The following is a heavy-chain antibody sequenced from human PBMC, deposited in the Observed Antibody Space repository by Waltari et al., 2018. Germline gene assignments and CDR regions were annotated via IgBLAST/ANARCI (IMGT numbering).Heavy chain of an antibody. CDR1: GFTFSSYW. CDR3: TRSRYCSTTSGQVDWFDP. J-gene: IGHJ5*02. V-gene: IGHV3-74*01. CDR2: IKADGGST. Sequence: EVQLVESGGGLVQPGGSLRLSCAASGFTFSSYWMHWVRQAPGKGLVWVSPIKADGGSTSYGDSVKGRLTISRDNANNTLYLQMNSLRAEDTAVYYCTRSRYCSTTSGQVDWFDPWGQGTLVTVSS. D-gene: IGHD2-2*01.